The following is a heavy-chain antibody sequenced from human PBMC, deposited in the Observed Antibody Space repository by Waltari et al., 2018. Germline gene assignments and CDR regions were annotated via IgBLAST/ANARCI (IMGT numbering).Heavy chain of an antibody. D-gene: IGHD6-19*01. J-gene: IGHJ4*02. CDR3: AGLYSSGPPDY. Sequence: QVQLQESGPGLVKPSETLSLTCAVSGYSISSGYYWGWVRQPPGKGLEWIGSIYHSGSTYPNPSLKSRVTLSVDTSKNQFSLKLSSLTAADTAVYYCAGLYSSGPPDYWGQGTLVTVSS. V-gene: IGHV4-38-2*01. CDR1: GYSISSGYY. CDR2: IYHSGST.